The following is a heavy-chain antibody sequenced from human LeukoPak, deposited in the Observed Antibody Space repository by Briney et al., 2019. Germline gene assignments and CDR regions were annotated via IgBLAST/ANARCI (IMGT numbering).Heavy chain of an antibody. CDR1: GFTFSNYW. D-gene: IGHD3-10*01. Sequence: GGSLRLSCAASGFTFSNYWMSWVRQAPGKVLEWVANINQDGSEKHYVDSVKGRFTISRDNAQNSLSLQINSLRAEDTAVYYCARSYRGPSAFDIWGQGTMVSVSS. CDR2: INQDGSEK. J-gene: IGHJ3*02. V-gene: IGHV3-7*01. CDR3: ARSYRGPSAFDI.